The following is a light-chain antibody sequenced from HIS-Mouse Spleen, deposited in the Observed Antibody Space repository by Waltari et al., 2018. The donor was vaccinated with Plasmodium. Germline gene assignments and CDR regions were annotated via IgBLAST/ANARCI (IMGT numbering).Light chain of an antibody. CDR1: QSVSSY. CDR3: QQRSNWLT. Sequence: EIVLTQSPATLSLSPGERAPLSCRASQSVSSYLAWYQQKPGQAPSLLIYDASNRATGIPARFSGSGSGTDFTLTISSLEPEDFAVYYCQQRSNWLTFGGGTKVEIK. J-gene: IGKJ4*01. CDR2: DAS. V-gene: IGKV3-11*01.